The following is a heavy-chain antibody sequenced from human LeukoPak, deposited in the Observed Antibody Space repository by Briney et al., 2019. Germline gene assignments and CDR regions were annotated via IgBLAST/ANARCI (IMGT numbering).Heavy chain of an antibody. J-gene: IGHJ3*02. CDR3: ARQKKILDAFDI. Sequence: TSETLSLTCTVSGGSISSYYWSWIRQPPGKGLEWIGYIYYSGNTNYNPSLKSRVTISVDTSKNQFSLKLSSVTAADTAVYYCARQKKILDAFDIWGQGTMVTVSS. CDR1: GGSISSYY. V-gene: IGHV4-59*08. CDR2: IYYSGNT.